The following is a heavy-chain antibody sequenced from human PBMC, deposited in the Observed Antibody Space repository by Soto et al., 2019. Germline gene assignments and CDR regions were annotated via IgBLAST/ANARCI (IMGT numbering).Heavy chain of an antibody. V-gene: IGHV3-11*03. J-gene: IGHJ3*02. CDR3: ATGQQVRMADI. CDR2: ISSDSRDT. D-gene: IGHD6-13*01. Sequence: QVQLLESGGGLVRPGGSLRLSCAASGFTVSDYYMSWIRQPPGKGLEWMSYISSDSRDTNYADSVKGRFTISRDNANNSLYLQMSSLRAEDTAVDFCATGQQVRMADIWGQGTMVTVSS. CDR1: GFTVSDYY.